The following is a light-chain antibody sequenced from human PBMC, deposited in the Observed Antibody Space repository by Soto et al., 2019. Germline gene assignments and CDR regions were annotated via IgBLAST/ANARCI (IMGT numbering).Light chain of an antibody. Sequence: IVMTQSPATLSVSPGEKATLSCRASQGIGHYLAWYQQKPGQAPRLLIYGASTRATGVPPRFSGSGSGTDFTLTINGLQSEDFAVYYCQQYENWPPYTFGQGTKVEIK. CDR1: QGIGHY. CDR2: GAS. J-gene: IGKJ2*01. CDR3: QQYENWPPYT. V-gene: IGKV3-15*01.